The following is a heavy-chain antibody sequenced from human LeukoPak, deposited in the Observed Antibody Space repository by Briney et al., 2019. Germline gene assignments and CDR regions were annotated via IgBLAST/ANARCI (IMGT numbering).Heavy chain of an antibody. D-gene: IGHD2/OR15-2a*01. CDR3: ARDNKIFDY. V-gene: IGHV3-7*01. CDR2: IKQDGREK. J-gene: IGHJ4*02. CDR1: GFTFSSYW. Sequence: PGGSLRLSCAASGFTFSSYWMHWLRQAPGKGLEWVANIKQDGREKYYVDSVKGRFTISRDNAKNSLYLQMNSLRAEDTAVYYCARDNKIFDYWGQGTLVTVSS.